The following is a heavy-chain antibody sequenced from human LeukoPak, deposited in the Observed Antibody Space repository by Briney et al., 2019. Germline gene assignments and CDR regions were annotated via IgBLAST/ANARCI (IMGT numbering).Heavy chain of an antibody. CDR1: GGSFSGYY. J-gene: IGHJ5*02. Sequence: SETLSLTCAVYGGSFSGYYWICLRHPPGKGLEWIGEINHSESTNYNPSLKSRVTISVDTSKNQFSLKLSSVTAADTAVYYCASSPLVLRFDPWGQGTLVTVSS. V-gene: IGHV4-34*01. CDR3: ASSPLVLRFDP. D-gene: IGHD3-16*02. CDR2: INHSEST.